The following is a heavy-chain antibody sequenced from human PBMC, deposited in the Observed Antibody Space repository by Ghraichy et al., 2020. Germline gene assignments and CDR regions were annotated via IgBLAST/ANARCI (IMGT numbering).Heavy chain of an antibody. CDR1: GYTFTGYY. D-gene: IGHD6-13*01. Sequence: ASVKVSCKASGYTFTGYYMHWVRQAPGQGLEWMGRINPNSGGTNYAQKFQGRVTMTRDTSISTAYMELSRLRSDDTAVYYCARSNYGYSSSWYYYYYYMDVWGKGTTVTVSS. CDR3: ARSNYGYSSSWYYYYYYMDV. V-gene: IGHV1-2*06. J-gene: IGHJ6*03. CDR2: INPNSGGT.